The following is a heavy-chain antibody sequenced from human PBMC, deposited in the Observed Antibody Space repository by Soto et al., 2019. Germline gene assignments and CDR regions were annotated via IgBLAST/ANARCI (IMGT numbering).Heavy chain of an antibody. CDR1: GYTFTSYG. CDR2: ISTYSGNT. CDR3: ARVPGPLVAVPATLAWFDP. D-gene: IGHD2-15*01. V-gene: IGHV1-18*04. Sequence: ASVKVSCKASGYTFTSYGISWVRQAPGQGLEWMGWISTYSGNTNYAQKLQGRVTMTTDTSTSTAYMELRSLRSDDTAVYYCARVPGPLVAVPATLAWFDPWCQGTLVTVSS. J-gene: IGHJ5*02.